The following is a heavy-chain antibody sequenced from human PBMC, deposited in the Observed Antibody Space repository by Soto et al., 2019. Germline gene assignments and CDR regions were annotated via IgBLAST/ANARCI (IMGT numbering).Heavy chain of an antibody. CDR2: ISGSGAST. CDR1: GFTFNIFG. Sequence: EVQLLESGGGLVQPGGSLRLSCEASGFTFNIFGLNWVRQAPGKGLEWVSAISGSGASTYYADSVKGRFSISRDNSKNTWVQHKNSLRTEETAIYYCAKGERGDRLGELWPQDDGMDVWGKGTMVTVSS. CDR3: AKGERGDRLGELWPQDDGMDV. V-gene: IGHV3-23*01. J-gene: IGHJ3*01. D-gene: IGHD3-10*01.